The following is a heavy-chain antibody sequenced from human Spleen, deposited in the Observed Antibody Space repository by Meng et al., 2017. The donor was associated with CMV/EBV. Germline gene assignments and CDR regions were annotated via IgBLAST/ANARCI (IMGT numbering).Heavy chain of an antibody. Sequence: GEFLKISCAASGFTFSSYWMSWVRQAPGKGLEWVANIKQDGSEKYYVDSVKGRFTISRDNAKNSLYLQMNSLRAEDTAVYYCARVPWQSQHPYYFDYWGQGTLVTVSS. CDR1: GFTFSSYW. CDR2: IKQDGSEK. D-gene: IGHD6-19*01. V-gene: IGHV3-7*01. J-gene: IGHJ4*02. CDR3: ARVPWQSQHPYYFDY.